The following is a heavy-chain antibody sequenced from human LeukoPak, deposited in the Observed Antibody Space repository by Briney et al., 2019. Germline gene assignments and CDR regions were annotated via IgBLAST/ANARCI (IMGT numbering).Heavy chain of an antibody. V-gene: IGHV1-18*04. J-gene: IGHJ4*02. Sequence: GASVKVSCKASGYTFLNYGITWVRQAPGQGLEWMGWIKTDNTHTNYAQSLQGRVTMTTDTSTSTAYMELRSLRSDDTAVYYCARVKNLVVVTPFDYWGQGTLVTVSS. D-gene: IGHD3-22*01. CDR2: IKTDNTHT. CDR3: ARVKNLVVVTPFDY. CDR1: GYTFLNYG.